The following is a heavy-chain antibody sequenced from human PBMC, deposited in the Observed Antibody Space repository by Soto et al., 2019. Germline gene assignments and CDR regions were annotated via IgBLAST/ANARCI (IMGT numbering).Heavy chain of an antibody. V-gene: IGHV3-74*01. CDR1: GFTFSNYW. J-gene: IGHJ2*01. CDR2: INNDGSRI. Sequence: EVQLVESGGGLVQPGGSLRLSCAASGFTFSNYWMHWVRQAPGKGLVWVSRINNDGSRINYADSVKGRFTMSRDNAENTQYLHMNRLRAEDTAVYYCARDSGSFDLWGRGTLVAVSS. CDR3: ARDSGSFDL.